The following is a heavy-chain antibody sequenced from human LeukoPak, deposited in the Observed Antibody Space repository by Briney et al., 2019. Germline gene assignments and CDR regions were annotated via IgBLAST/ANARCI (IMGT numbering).Heavy chain of an antibody. D-gene: IGHD5-18*01. Sequence: GGSLRLSCAASGFTFSSYAMSWVRQAPGKGLEWVSAISGSGGSTYYADSVKGRFTISRDNSKNTLYLQMNSLRAEDTAVYYCARDRGSVGYSYGPEGQGYFDYWGQGTLVTVSS. V-gene: IGHV3-23*01. CDR2: ISGSGGST. J-gene: IGHJ4*02. CDR3: ARDRGSVGYSYGPEGQGYFDY. CDR1: GFTFSSYA.